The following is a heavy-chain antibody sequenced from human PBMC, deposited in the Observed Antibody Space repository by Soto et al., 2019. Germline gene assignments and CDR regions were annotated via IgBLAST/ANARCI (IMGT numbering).Heavy chain of an antibody. Sequence: GALRLSCAAPEFSCSSYAMHWIRQAPGKGLEWVAVISFDGNIIQYADSVKGRFIISRDNSKNTLYLQMNSLRGEGTAVYYCARTFDTITYYFDYWGQGTLVTVSS. D-gene: IGHD3-9*01. J-gene: IGHJ4*02. CDR3: ARTFDTITYYFDY. V-gene: IGHV3-30*16. CDR1: EFSCSSYA. CDR2: ISFDGNII.